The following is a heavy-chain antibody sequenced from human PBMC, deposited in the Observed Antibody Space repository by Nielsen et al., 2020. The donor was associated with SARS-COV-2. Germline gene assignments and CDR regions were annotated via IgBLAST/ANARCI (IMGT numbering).Heavy chain of an antibody. CDR3: ARARDFWSGYPTNYYYGMDV. D-gene: IGHD3-3*01. Sequence: GGSLRLSCAASGFTFSSYDMHWVRQATGKGLEWVSAIGTAGDTYYPGSVKGRFTISRENAKNSLYLQMNSLGAGDTAVYYCARARDFWSGYPTNYYYGMDVWGQGTTVTVSS. V-gene: IGHV3-13*04. CDR2: IGTAGDT. CDR1: GFTFSSYD. J-gene: IGHJ6*02.